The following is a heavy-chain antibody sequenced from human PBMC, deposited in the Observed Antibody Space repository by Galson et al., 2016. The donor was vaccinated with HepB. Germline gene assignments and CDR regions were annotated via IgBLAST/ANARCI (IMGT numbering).Heavy chain of an antibody. V-gene: IGHV4-4*07. J-gene: IGHJ3*02. Sequence: SETLSLTCTVSGASMRNYYWTWIRQPAGKGLEWIGRIYTSGSTNYNPSLKSRVTISIDASKNEFSLRLSSVTAADTAVYYCARQSLGYTYADAAFDIWGQGTTGTVSS. CDR1: GASMRNYY. D-gene: IGHD5-18*01. CDR3: ARQSLGYTYADAAFDI. CDR2: IYTSGST.